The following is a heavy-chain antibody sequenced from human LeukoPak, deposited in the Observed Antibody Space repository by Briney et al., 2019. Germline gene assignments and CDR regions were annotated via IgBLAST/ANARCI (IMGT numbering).Heavy chain of an antibody. Sequence: GGSLRLSCAASGFTFSSYAMHWVRQAPGKGLEYVSAISSNGGSTYYANSVKGRFTISRDNSKNTLYLQMGSLRAEDMAVYYCARGGIAVAGTFHYWGQGTLVTVSP. J-gene: IGHJ4*02. V-gene: IGHV3-64*01. CDR2: ISSNGGST. CDR3: ARGGIAVAGTFHY. D-gene: IGHD6-19*01. CDR1: GFTFSSYA.